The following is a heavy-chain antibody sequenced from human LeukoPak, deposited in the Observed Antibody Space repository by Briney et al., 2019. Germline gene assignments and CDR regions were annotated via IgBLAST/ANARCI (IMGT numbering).Heavy chain of an antibody. V-gene: IGHV1-24*01. J-gene: IGHJ4*02. Sequence: ASVKVSCKVSGYTLTELSMHWVRQAPGKGLEWMGGFDPEDGETIYAQKFQGRVTMTEDTSTDTAYMELSSLRSEDTAVYYCATHDYYYGSGSPFDYWGQRTLVTVSS. CDR3: ATHDYYYGSGSPFDY. CDR2: FDPEDGET. D-gene: IGHD3-10*01. CDR1: GYTLTELS.